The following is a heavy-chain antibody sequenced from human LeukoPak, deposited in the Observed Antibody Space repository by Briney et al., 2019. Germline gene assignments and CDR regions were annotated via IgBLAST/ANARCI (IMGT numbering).Heavy chain of an antibody. CDR2: VYPRDSDT. Sequence: GESLNISYEASGYSFNIYWILWVRATRGKPLEGVGIVYPRDSDTRYNPSFRGQVTISAAKSTATAYLHLSDLQASDTAIYYCGRHMNNLQLWLDYWGQGTVVTVSS. CDR1: GYSFNIYW. V-gene: IGHV5-51*01. J-gene: IGHJ4*02. CDR3: GRHMNNLQLWLDY. D-gene: IGHD1/OR15-1a*01.